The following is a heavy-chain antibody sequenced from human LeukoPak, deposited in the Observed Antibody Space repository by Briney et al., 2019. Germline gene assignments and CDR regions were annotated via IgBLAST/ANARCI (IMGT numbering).Heavy chain of an antibody. V-gene: IGHV3-13*01. CDR3: ARGSREVQLPRSYDFDI. CDR2: IGTGGDS. D-gene: IGHD1-1*01. CDR1: GFTFSTHD. Sequence: GGSLRLSCAASGFTFSTHDMHWVRQGTGKGLEWVAIIGTGGDSYYAGSVRGRFTISRENAENSLYLQMNSLRVGDTAVYYCARGSREVQLPRSYDFDIWGQGTVVTVSS. J-gene: IGHJ3*02.